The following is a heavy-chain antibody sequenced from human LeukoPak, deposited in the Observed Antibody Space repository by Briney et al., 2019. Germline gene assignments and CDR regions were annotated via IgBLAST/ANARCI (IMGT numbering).Heavy chain of an antibody. CDR2: LNAGKGNT. D-gene: IGHD5-12*01. CDR1: GGTFSSYA. CDR3: ATAHYVDIVATIPDTAMKY. Sequence: EASVKVSCKASGGTFSSYAISWVRQAPGQRLEGMGWLNAGKGNTKYSQKFQGRVTITRDTSASTAYMELSSLRSEDTAVYYCATAHYVDIVATIPDTAMKYWGQGTLVTVSS. V-gene: IGHV1-3*01. J-gene: IGHJ4*02.